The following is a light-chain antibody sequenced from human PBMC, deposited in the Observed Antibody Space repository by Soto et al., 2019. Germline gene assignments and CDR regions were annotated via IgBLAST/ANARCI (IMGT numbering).Light chain of an antibody. J-gene: IGKJ4*01. V-gene: IGKV3-11*01. CDR3: LQRSNWPPALT. Sequence: ELVLTQSPATLSLSPGERATLSCRASQSVTNYLTWYQQKPGQAPRLLIYGASNRATGIPARFSGSGSGTDFTLTINSLESEDFAVYYCLQRSNWPPALTFGGGTKVEIK. CDR1: QSVTNY. CDR2: GAS.